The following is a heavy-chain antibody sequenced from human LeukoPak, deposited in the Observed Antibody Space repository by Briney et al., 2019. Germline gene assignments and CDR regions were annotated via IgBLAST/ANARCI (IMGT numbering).Heavy chain of an antibody. Sequence: GGSLRLSCTASGFTFSRYAMSWVRQAPGKGLQWVSDISGRGGRTDYAASVKGRFTISRDNSRNTLYLQMNSLRAEDTAVYYCAKTLPYYYGSGYYYYYGMDVWGQGTTVTVSS. CDR3: AKTLPYYYGSGYYYYYGMDV. CDR1: GFTFSRYA. V-gene: IGHV3-23*01. D-gene: IGHD3-10*01. CDR2: ISGRGGRT. J-gene: IGHJ6*02.